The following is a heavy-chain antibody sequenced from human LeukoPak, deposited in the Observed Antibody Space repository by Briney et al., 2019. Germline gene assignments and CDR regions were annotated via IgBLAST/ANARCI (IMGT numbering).Heavy chain of an antibody. CDR2: FDPEDGET. CDR3: ATALITMIWGQGCFDP. D-gene: IGHD3-10*01. CDR1: GHTLSELS. V-gene: IGHV1-24*01. Sequence: ASVKVSCKVSGHTLSELSMHWVRQAPGKGLEWMGGFDPEDGETIYAQKFQGRVIMTEDSSTDTAYMELSSLTSEDTAVYCCATALITMIWGQGCFDPWGQGTLVTVSS. J-gene: IGHJ5*02.